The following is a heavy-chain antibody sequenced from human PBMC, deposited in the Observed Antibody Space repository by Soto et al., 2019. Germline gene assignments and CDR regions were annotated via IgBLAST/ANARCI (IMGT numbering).Heavy chain of an antibody. CDR3: ARYPQYDFWSGYYPNWFDP. Sequence: SETLSLTCTVSGGSISSSSYYWGWIRQPPGKGLEWIGSIYYSGSTYYNPSLKSRVTISVDTSKNQFSLKLSSVTAADTAVYYCARYPQYDFWSGYYPNWFDPWGQGTLVTVSS. J-gene: IGHJ5*02. D-gene: IGHD3-3*01. V-gene: IGHV4-39*01. CDR1: GGSISSSSYY. CDR2: IYYSGST.